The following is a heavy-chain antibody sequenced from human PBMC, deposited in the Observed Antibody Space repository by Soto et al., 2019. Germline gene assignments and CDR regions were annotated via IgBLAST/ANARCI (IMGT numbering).Heavy chain of an antibody. V-gene: IGHV1-18*04. CDR3: ARRRGVSSGYRLDAFDI. D-gene: IGHD3-22*01. CDR2: ISAYNGNT. Sequence: VASVKVSCKASGYTFTSYGISWVRQAPGQGLEWMGWISAYNGNTNYAQKLQGRVTMTTDTSTSTAYMELRSLRSDDTAVYYCARRRGVSSGYRLDAFDIWGQGTMVTVSS. J-gene: IGHJ3*02. CDR1: GYTFTSYG.